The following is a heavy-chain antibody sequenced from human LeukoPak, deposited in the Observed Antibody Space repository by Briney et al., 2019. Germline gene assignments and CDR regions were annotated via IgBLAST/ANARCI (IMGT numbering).Heavy chain of an antibody. CDR3: AGVGYCSGGSCYKGGSWFDP. CDR2: ISSSGSTI. CDR1: GFTFSSYE. J-gene: IGHJ5*02. D-gene: IGHD2-15*01. V-gene: IGHV3-48*03. Sequence: GGSLRLSCAASGFTFSSYEMNWVRQAPGKGLEWVSYISSSGSTIYYADSVEGRFTISRDNAKNSLYLQMNSLRAEDTAVYYCAGVGYCSGGSCYKGGSWFDPWGQGTLATVSS.